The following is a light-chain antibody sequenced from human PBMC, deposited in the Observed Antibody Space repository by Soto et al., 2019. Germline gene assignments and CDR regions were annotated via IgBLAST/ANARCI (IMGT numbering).Light chain of an antibody. Sequence: QSVLTQPASVSGSPGQSITISCTGTSSDVGGYNYVSWYQQHPGKAPKLMIYGVSNRPSGVSSRFSGSKSGNTASLTISGLLTEDEADYYCNSFTSTSSYVFGTGTKLTV. CDR3: NSFTSTSSYV. V-gene: IGLV2-14*01. CDR2: GVS. J-gene: IGLJ1*01. CDR1: SSDVGGYNY.